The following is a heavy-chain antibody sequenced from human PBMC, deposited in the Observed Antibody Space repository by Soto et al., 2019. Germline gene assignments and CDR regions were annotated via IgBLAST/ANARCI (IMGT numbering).Heavy chain of an antibody. CDR2: IYYSGST. J-gene: IGHJ4*02. CDR1: GGSISSYY. D-gene: IGHD2-8*01. Sequence: PSETLSLTCTVSGGSISSYYWSWIRQPPGKGLEWIGYIYYSGSTNYNPSLKSRVTISVDTSKNQFSLKLSSVTAADTAVYYCARASGDCTNGVCYDIDYWGQGTLVTVSS. V-gene: IGHV4-59*01. CDR3: ARASGDCTNGVCYDIDY.